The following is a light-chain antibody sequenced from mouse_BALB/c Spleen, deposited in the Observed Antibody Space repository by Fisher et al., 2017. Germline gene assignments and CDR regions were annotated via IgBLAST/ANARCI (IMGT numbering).Light chain of an antibody. V-gene: IGKV3-2*01. Sequence: DIVLTQSPSSLSVSAGEKVTMSCKSSQSLLNSGNQKNYLAWYQQKPGQPPKLLIYAASNQGSGVPARFSGSGSGTDFSLNIHPMEEDDTAMYFCQQSKEVPWTFGGGTKLEIK. J-gene: IGKJ1*01. CDR2: AAS. CDR3: QQSKEVPWT. CDR1: QSLLNSGNQKNY.